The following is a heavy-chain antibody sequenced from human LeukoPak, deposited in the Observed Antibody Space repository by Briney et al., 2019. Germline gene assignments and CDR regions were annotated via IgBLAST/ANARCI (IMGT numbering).Heavy chain of an antibody. J-gene: IGHJ4*02. CDR2: IYPGDSDT. CDR1: GYSFTSYW. D-gene: IGHD3-16*02. CDR3: ARRATYDYVWGSYRTYYFDY. Sequence: GESLKISCKGFGYSFTSYWIGWVRQMPGKGLEWMGIIYPGDSDTRYSPSFQGQVTISADKSISTAYLQWSSLKASDTAMYYCARRATYDYVWGSYRTYYFDYWGQGTLVTVSS. V-gene: IGHV5-51*01.